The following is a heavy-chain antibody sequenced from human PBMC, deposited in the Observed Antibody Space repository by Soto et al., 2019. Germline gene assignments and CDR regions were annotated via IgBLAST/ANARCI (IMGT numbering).Heavy chain of an antibody. CDR2: IYYSGST. Sequence: QVQLQESGPGLVNPSETLSLTCSLSGGSITHYYWSWIRQSPGKGLEWIGYIYYSGSTTYNPSLKNRVTISVDTSKNQFSLKLTSMTAADTAVYYCARVSRVSRYYFEFWGQGILVTVSS. CDR3: ARVSRVSRYYFEF. CDR1: GGSITHYY. J-gene: IGHJ4*02. V-gene: IGHV4-59*01.